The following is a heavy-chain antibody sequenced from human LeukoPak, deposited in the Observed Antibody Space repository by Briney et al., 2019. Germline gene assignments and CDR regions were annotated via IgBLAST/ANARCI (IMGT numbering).Heavy chain of an antibody. D-gene: IGHD3-22*01. CDR1: GYNLTRYY. Sequence: EASVKVSCKASGYNLTRYYMHWVRQAPGQGLEWMGIMNPSGTSTNYAQKFQGRVIMTGDTSTSTVYMELRSLRSDDTAVYYCARALYYYDSRSYGDFDYWGQGTLVTVSS. V-gene: IGHV1-46*01. J-gene: IGHJ4*02. CDR2: MNPSGTST. CDR3: ARALYYYDSRSYGDFDY.